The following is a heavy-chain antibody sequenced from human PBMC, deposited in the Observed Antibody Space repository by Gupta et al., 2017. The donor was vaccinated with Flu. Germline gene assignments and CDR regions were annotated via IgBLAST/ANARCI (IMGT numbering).Heavy chain of an antibody. J-gene: IGHJ4*02. V-gene: IGHV3-23*01. CDR3: VKTRSTIDIHDY. D-gene: IGHD3-10*01. CDR1: GFTFPNYA. CDR2: LTGGGGTT. Sequence: EVQLLESGGGLVHLWGSLRLSCAASGFTFPNYAMNWGRQAPGKGLEWVSTLTGGGGTTYYTDSVKGRFTISRDNSKSTLYLQMNSLRVEDTALYYCVKTRSTIDIHDYWGQGTLVTVSS.